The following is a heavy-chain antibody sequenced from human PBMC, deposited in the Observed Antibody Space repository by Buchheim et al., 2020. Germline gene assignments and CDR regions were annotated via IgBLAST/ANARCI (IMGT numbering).Heavy chain of an antibody. J-gene: IGHJ6*02. CDR1: GGSFSGYY. V-gene: IGHV4-34*01. Sequence: QVQLQQWGAGLLKPSETLSLTCAVYGGSFSGYYWSWIRQPPGKGLEWMGEINHSGSTNYNPSLKSRVTISVDTSKNQFSLKLSSVTAADTAVYCCARVLGYDFWSGYFDYYYGMDVWGQGTT. CDR3: ARVLGYDFWSGYFDYYYGMDV. CDR2: INHSGST. D-gene: IGHD3-3*01.